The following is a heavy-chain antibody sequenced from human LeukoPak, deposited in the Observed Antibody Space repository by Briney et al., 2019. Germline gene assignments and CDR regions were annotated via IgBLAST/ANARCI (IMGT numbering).Heavy chain of an antibody. CDR3: ARDYCTSTTCPNWFDP. D-gene: IGHD2-2*01. J-gene: IGHJ5*02. CDR1: GGSISSSSYY. CDR2: VYYSGNT. Sequence: SETLSLTCTVSGGSISSSSYYWGWIRQPPGKGLEWIGSVYYSGNTYYNLSLKSRVTISVDKSKNQFSLKLNSVTAADTAVYYCARDYCTSTTCPNWFDPWGQGTLVTVSS. V-gene: IGHV4-39*07.